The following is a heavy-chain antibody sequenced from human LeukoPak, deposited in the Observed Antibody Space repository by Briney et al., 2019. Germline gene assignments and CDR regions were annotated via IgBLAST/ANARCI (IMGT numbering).Heavy chain of an antibody. Sequence: PGGSLRLSCAASGFTFGSYGMSWVRQAPGKGLEWVSALSGSGGSTYYADSVKGRFTISRDNSKNTLYLQMNSLRAEDTALYYCAREAQAAARYYYYYMDVWGKGTTVTVSS. CDR1: GFTFGSYG. V-gene: IGHV3-23*01. J-gene: IGHJ6*03. CDR2: LSGSGGST. D-gene: IGHD6-25*01. CDR3: AREAQAAARYYYYYMDV.